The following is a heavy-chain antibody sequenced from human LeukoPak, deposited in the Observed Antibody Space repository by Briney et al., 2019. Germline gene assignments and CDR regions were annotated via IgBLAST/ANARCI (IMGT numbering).Heavy chain of an antibody. Sequence: PGGSLRLSCAASGFTFSNSNMNWVHQAPGKGLEWVSYISSSSSTIYYADSVKGRFTISRDNAKNSLYLQMNSLRAEDTAVYYCARSLSGYYSNYYFDYWGQGTLVTVSS. CDR3: ARSLSGYYSNYYFDY. J-gene: IGHJ4*02. D-gene: IGHD3-9*01. CDR1: GFTFSNSN. CDR2: ISSSSSTI. V-gene: IGHV3-48*01.